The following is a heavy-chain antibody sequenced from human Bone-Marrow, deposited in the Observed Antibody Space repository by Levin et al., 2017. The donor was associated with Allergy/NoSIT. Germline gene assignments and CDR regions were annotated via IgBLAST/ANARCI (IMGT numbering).Heavy chain of an antibody. CDR2: IYGSGKT. CDR3: ARGVWRHYSFDWYFDR. D-gene: IGHD3-3*01. J-gene: IGHJ2*01. CDR1: GDSIRSDY. V-gene: IGHV4-4*07. Sequence: KTSETLSLFCSVSGDSIRSDYWNWIRRPAGKGLEWIGRIYGSGKTNYNPSLESRVVMSVDMWNNQVSLRLSSVTAGDTAVYYCARGVWRHYSFDWYFDRWGRGIPVTVSS.